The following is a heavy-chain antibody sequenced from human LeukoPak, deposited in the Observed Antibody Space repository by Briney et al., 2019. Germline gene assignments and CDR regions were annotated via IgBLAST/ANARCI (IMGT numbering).Heavy chain of an antibody. V-gene: IGHV3-11*06. D-gene: IGHD2-21*02. J-gene: IGHJ2*01. Sequence: GGSLRLSCAASGFTFSDYYMSWIRQAPGKGLEWVSYISSSSSYTNYADSVKGRFTISRDNAKNSLYLRMNSLRAEDTAVYYCARGTYCGGDCLSPTNWYFDLWGRGTLVTVSS. CDR3: ARGTYCGGDCLSPTNWYFDL. CDR1: GFTFSDYY. CDR2: ISSSSSYT.